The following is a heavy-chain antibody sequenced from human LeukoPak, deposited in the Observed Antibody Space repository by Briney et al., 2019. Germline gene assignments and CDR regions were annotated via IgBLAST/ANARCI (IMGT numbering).Heavy chain of an antibody. V-gene: IGHV5-51*01. Sequence: PGESLKISCKGSGYSFTSYWIGWVRQMPGKGLEWVGIIYPGDSDTRYSPSFQGQVTISADKSISNAYLQWSSLKASDTAMYYCARLVGERGCIGTSCYTPWFDPWGQGTLVTVSS. CDR2: IYPGDSDT. D-gene: IGHD2-2*02. J-gene: IGHJ5*02. CDR1: GYSFTSYW. CDR3: ARLVGERGCIGTSCYTPWFDP.